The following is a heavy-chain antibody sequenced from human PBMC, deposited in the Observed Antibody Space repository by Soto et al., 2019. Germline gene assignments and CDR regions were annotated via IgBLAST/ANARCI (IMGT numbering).Heavy chain of an antibody. CDR3: ARDVAHGYTENV. Sequence: QVQLQESGPGLVKPSQTLSLACTVSGGSVGSGEYYYSWIRQPPGKGLEWIGYIYDSGITNYTPSLKVRVTMSLDRANNQVALKLSAGTAADTAVYFCARDVAHGYTENVWGQGTMVTVSS. CDR2: IYDSGIT. CDR1: GGSVGSGEYY. J-gene: IGHJ3*01. V-gene: IGHV4-30-4*01. D-gene: IGHD5-18*01.